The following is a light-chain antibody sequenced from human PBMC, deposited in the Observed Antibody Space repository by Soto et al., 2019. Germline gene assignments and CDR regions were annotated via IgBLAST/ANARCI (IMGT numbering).Light chain of an antibody. CDR2: ASS. Sequence: DIQLTQSPSFLSASVGDRVTISCRASQGISSYLACYQQTPGKAPKLLIYASSTLQSGVPSRCSGSGSGTEFPLTIGSLQHEDFATYYWQQLNTLPLTFGQGTRLDI. CDR3: QQLNTLPLT. J-gene: IGKJ5*01. CDR1: QGISSY. V-gene: IGKV1-9*01.